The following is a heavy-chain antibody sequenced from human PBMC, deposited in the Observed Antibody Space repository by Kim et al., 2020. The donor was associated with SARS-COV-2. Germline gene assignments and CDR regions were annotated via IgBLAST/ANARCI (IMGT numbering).Heavy chain of an antibody. J-gene: IGHJ4*02. D-gene: IGHD6-13*01. CDR3: AKGIIAAAGLFDY. V-gene: IGHV3-23*01. Sequence: YADSVKGRFTISRDNSKNTLDLQMNSLRAEDTAVYYCAKGIIAAAGLFDYWGQGTLVTVSS.